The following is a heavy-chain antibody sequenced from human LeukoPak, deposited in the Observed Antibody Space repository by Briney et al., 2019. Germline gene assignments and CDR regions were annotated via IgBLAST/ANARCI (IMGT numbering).Heavy chain of an antibody. J-gene: IGHJ5*02. CDR3: AKDRVSGTYNWFDP. D-gene: IGHD1-14*01. V-gene: IGHV3-30*18. CDR1: GFAFSAYW. Sequence: GGSLRLSCAASGFAFSAYWMHWVRQAPGKGLEWVAVISYDGSNKYYADSVKGRFTISRDNSKNTLYLQMNSLRAEDTAVYYCAKDRVSGTYNWFDPWGQGTLVTVSS. CDR2: ISYDGSNK.